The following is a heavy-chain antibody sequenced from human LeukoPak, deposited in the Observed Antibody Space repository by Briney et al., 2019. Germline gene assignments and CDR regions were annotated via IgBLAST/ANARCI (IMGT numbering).Heavy chain of an antibody. CDR3: ARVLGCTNGVCHDAFDI. V-gene: IGHV3-30*02. D-gene: IGHD2-8*01. J-gene: IGHJ3*02. CDR2: IRFDGSNK. CDR1: GFTFSNYG. Sequence: GGSLRLSCAASGFTFSNYGVHWVRQAPGKGLEWVSFIRFDGSNKYYADSVKGRSTISRDNAKKSLYLQMNSLRAEDTAVYFCARVLGCTNGVCHDAFDIWGQGTVVTVSS.